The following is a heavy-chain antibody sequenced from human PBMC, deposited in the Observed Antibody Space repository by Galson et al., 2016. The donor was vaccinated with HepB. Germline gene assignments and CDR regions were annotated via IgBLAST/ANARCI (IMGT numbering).Heavy chain of an antibody. Sequence: SLRLSCAASGFGFSSYWMTWVRQAPGKGLEWVSNIKGGGTQRYHVDSVKGRFSISRDNAKDSLYLQMDALRADDTAMYYCVRRPRPGAYYYDYGDQGPRVTVSS. D-gene: IGHD2-2*01. CDR3: VRRPRPGAYYYDY. J-gene: IGHJ4*02. CDR2: IKGGGTQR. V-gene: IGHV3-7*01. CDR1: GFGFSSYW.